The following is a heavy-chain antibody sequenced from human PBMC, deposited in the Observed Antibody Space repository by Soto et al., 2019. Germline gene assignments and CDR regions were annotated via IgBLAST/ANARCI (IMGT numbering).Heavy chain of an antibody. CDR2: INHSGST. Sequence: QVQLQQWGAGLLKPSETLSLTCAVYGGSFSGYYWSWIRQPPGKGLEWIGEINHSGSTNYNPSLMSRVTISVDTSKKQFSLNLSSVTAADTAVYYCARGQYYYDSSAPPVNWFDPWGQGTPVTVSS. CDR1: GGSFSGYY. D-gene: IGHD3-22*01. CDR3: ARGQYYYDSSAPPVNWFDP. V-gene: IGHV4-34*01. J-gene: IGHJ5*02.